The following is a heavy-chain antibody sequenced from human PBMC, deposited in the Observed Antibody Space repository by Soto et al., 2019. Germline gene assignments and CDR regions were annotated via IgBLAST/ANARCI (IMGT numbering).Heavy chain of an antibody. J-gene: IGHJ4*02. D-gene: IGHD4-17*01. CDR1: GGSFSGYY. Sequence: PSETLSLTCAVYGGSFSGYYWSWIRQPPGKGLEWIGEINHSGSTNYNPSLKSRVTISVDTSKNQFSLKLSSVTAADTAVYYCARLASYGDSGPFFDYWGQGTLVTVSS. CDR2: INHSGST. CDR3: ARLASYGDSGPFFDY. V-gene: IGHV4-34*01.